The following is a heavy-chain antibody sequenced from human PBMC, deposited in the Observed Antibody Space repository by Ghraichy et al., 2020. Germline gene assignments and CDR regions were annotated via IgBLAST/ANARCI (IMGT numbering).Heavy chain of an antibody. CDR3: AKLVSDFWSGYYKPDDAFDI. J-gene: IGHJ3*02. Sequence: TFAASGFTFSSYAMSWVRQAPGKGLEWVSAISGSGGSTYYADSVKGRFTISRDNSKNTLYLQMNSLRAEDTAVYYCAKLVSDFWSGYYKPDDAFDIWGQGTMVTVSS. V-gene: IGHV3-23*01. CDR2: ISGSGGST. CDR1: GFTFSSYA. D-gene: IGHD3-3*01.